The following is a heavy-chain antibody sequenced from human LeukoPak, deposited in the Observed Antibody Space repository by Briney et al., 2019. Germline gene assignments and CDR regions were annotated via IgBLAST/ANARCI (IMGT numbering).Heavy chain of an antibody. V-gene: IGHV4-39*01. CDR1: GGSISSSSYY. D-gene: IGHD2-8*01. CDR2: IYYSGST. Sequence: PSETLSLTCTVSGGSISSSSYYWGWIRQPPGKGREWIGSIYYSGSTYYNPSLKSRVTISVDTSKNQFSLKLSSVTAADTAVYYCARRGKGGYCTNGVCYTSDYWGQGTLVTVSS. CDR3: ARRGKGGYCTNGVCYTSDY. J-gene: IGHJ4*02.